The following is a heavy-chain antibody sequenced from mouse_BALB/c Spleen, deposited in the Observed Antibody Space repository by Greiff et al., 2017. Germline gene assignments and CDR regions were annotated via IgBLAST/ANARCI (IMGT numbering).Heavy chain of an antibody. CDR2: ISNGGGST. CDR1: GFTFSSYT. J-gene: IGHJ3*01. Sequence: EVKLVESGGGLVQPGGSLKLSCAASGFTFSSYTMSWVRQTPEKGLEWVAYISNGGGSTYYPDTVKGRFTISRDNAKNTLYLQMSSLKSEDTAMYYCARHGYDSWFAYWGQGTLVTVSA. CDR3: ARHGYDSWFAY. V-gene: IGHV5-12-2*01. D-gene: IGHD2-2*01.